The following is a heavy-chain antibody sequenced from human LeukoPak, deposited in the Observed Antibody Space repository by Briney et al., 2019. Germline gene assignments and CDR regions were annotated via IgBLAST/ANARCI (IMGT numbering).Heavy chain of an antibody. Sequence: TVGSLRLSCAASKFTFSTYAMSWVRQAPGNGLEWVSLISASAGSTYYADSVKGRFTISRDNSKNTLYLQMNSLRVEDTAVYYCAKSMFVYGDYVPDYWGQGTLVTVSS. V-gene: IGHV3-23*01. CDR3: AKSMFVYGDYVPDY. J-gene: IGHJ4*02. CDR1: KFTFSTYA. D-gene: IGHD4-17*01. CDR2: ISASAGST.